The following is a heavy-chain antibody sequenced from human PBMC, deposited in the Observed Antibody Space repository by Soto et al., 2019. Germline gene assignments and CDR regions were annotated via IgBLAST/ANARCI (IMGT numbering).Heavy chain of an antibody. CDR1: GFTFSNYG. Sequence: ASVKVSCKASGFTFSNYGLNWVRQAPGQGLEWMGWVSANNGHTNYAQNLQGGVSMTTDTSTSTAYMELRGLTFDDTAVYYCARDIESVTAKHFFYYYAMDVWGQGATVTVSS. J-gene: IGHJ6*02. CDR3: ARDIESVTAKHFFYYYAMDV. V-gene: IGHV1-18*01. CDR2: VSANNGHT. D-gene: IGHD2-8*01.